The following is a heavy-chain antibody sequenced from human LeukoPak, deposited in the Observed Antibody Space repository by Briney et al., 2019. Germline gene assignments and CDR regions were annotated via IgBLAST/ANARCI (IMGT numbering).Heavy chain of an antibody. CDR1: GGSISSGSYY. D-gene: IGHD3-3*01. CDR3: ARGPYDFWSGYFFDY. CDR2: IYTSGST. J-gene: IGHJ4*02. V-gene: IGHV4-61*02. Sequence: SEALSLTCTVSGGSISSGSYYWSWIRQPAGKGLEWIGRIYTSGSTNYNPSLKSRVTISVDTSKNQFSLKLSSVTAADTAVYYCARGPYDFWSGYFFDYWGQGTLVTVSS.